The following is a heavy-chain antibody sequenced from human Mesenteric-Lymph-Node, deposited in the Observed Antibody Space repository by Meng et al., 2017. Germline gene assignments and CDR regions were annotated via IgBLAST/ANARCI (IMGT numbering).Heavy chain of an antibody. CDR3: ATGLSGGNDVGY. J-gene: IGHJ4*02. Sequence: EVQLVESGGGSVQPGGSLSLSCAASGFTLSDHYMDWVRQAPGKGLEWVGRSREKSRSYTTEYAASVKGRFTISRDDSQNSLFLQMNSLKTEDTAVYYCATGLSGGNDVGYWGQGTLVTVSS. V-gene: IGHV3-72*01. D-gene: IGHD4-23*01. CDR2: SREKSRSYTT. CDR1: GFTLSDHY.